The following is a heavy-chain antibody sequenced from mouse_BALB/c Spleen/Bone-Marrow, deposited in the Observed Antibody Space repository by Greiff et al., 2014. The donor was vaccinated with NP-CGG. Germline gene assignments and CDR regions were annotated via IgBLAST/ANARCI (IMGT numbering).Heavy chain of an antibody. D-gene: IGHD2-1*01. V-gene: IGHV1-4*01. Sequence: QVQLQQSGAELARPGASVKMSCRASGYTFTTYTMHWVQQRPGQGLEWIGYISPSSGYTYYNQKFKGKATLTADKSSSAPYLQLSSLTSEDSAVYYCARVYGNYDAMDYWGQGTSVTVSS. CDR3: ARVYGNYDAMDY. CDR2: ISPSSGYT. CDR1: GYTFTTYT. J-gene: IGHJ4*01.